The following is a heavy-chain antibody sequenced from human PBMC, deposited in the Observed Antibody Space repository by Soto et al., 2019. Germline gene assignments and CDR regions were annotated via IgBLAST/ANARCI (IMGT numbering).Heavy chain of an antibody. J-gene: IGHJ4*02. CDR2: IIPIVGTI. CDR1: GGTFSSYT. V-gene: IGHV1-69*06. CDR3: VGGAGATFDY. Sequence: SVKVSCKSSGGTFSSYTISWVRQAPGQGLEWMGGIIPIVGTIKYAEKFQGRVSIIAERATSTAYLEMSSLRSEDTAVYYCVGGAGATFDYWGQGTLVTVSS. D-gene: IGHD3-16*01.